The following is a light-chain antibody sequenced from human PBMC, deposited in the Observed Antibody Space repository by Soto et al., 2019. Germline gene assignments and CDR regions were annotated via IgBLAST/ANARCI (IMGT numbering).Light chain of an antibody. CDR2: GNS. J-gene: IGLJ1*01. Sequence: QSALTQPPSVSGAPGQRVAISCPGSSSNIGAGYDVNWYQQLPGTAPKLLIYGNSNRPSGVPDRFSGSKSGTSASLAITGLQAEDQADYYCQSYYTSLSGYVFRTGT. V-gene: IGLV1-40*01. CDR1: SSNIGAGYD. CDR3: QSYYTSLSGYV.